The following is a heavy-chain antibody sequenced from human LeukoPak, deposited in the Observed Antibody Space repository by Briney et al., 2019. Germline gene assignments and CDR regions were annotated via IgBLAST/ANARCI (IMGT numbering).Heavy chain of an antibody. V-gene: IGHV1-69*01. CDR2: IIPIFGTA. D-gene: IGHD5-18*01. CDR1: GGTFSSYA. J-gene: IGHJ3*02. Sequence: VASVKVSCKASGGTFSSYAISWVRQAPGQGLEWMGGIIPIFGTANYAQKFQGRVTITADESTSTAYMELSSLRSEDTAVYYCAIGAGGYSYDDAFDIWGQGTMVTVSS. CDR3: AIGAGGYSYDDAFDI.